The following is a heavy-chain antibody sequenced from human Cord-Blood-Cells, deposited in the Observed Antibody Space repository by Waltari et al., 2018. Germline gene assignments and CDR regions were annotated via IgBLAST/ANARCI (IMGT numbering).Heavy chain of an antibody. CDR2: IYYRGST. Sequence: QLQLQESGPGLVKPSETLSLTCTVSGGSISSSSYYWGWIRQPPGKGLGWIGSIYYRGSTYYSPSLKGRVTRSVDPSKNHFSLKLSSVTAADTAVYYCARQDSSRWYWFDPWGQGTLVTVSS. J-gene: IGHJ5*02. CDR3: ARQDSSRWYWFDP. CDR1: GGSISSSSYY. D-gene: IGHD6-13*01. V-gene: IGHV4-39*07.